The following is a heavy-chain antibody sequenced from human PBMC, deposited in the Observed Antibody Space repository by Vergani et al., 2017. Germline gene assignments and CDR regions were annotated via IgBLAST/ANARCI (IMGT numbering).Heavy chain of an antibody. CDR1: GGTFSSYA. CDR3: ARDHIVGATAFGFDY. D-gene: IGHD1-26*01. J-gene: IGHJ4*02. Sequence: QVQLVQSGAEVKKPGSSVKVSCKASGGTFSSYAISWVRQAPGQGLEWMGGIIPIFGTANYAQKLQGRVTMTTDTSTSTAYMELRSLRSDDTAVYYCARDHIVGATAFGFDYWGQGTLVTVSS. V-gene: IGHV1-69*06. CDR2: IIPIFGTA.